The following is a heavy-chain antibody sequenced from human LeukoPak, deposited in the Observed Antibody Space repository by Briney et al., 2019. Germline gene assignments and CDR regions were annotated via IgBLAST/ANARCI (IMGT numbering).Heavy chain of an antibody. Sequence: GGSLRLSCAASGFTVSSNYMSWVRQAPGKGLEWVSVIYSGGSTYYADSVKGRFTISRDNSKNTLYLQMNSLRAEDTAVYYCARHGSLTIFGVVIKPSNWFDPWGQGTLVTVSS. CDR3: ARHGSLTIFGVVIKPSNWFDP. CDR1: GFTVSSNY. D-gene: IGHD3-3*01. CDR2: IYSGGST. J-gene: IGHJ5*02. V-gene: IGHV3-53*01.